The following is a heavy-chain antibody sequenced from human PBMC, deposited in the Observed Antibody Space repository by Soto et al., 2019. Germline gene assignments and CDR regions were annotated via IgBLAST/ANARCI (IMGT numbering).Heavy chain of an antibody. CDR3: AREQEEGYCSGGSCPGYYYYGMDV. CDR2: IYYSGST. Sequence: PSETLSLTCTVSGGSISSGGYYWSWIRQHPGKGLEWIGYIYYSGSTYYNPSLKSRVTISVDTSKNQFSLKLSSVTAADTAVYYCAREQEEGYCSGGSCPGYYYYGMDVWGQGTTVTVSS. V-gene: IGHV4-31*03. D-gene: IGHD2-15*01. J-gene: IGHJ6*02. CDR1: GGSISSGGYY.